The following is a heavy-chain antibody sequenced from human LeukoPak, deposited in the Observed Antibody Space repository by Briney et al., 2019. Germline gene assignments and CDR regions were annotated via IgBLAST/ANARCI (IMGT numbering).Heavy chain of an antibody. CDR1: GFTFSSYA. V-gene: IGHV3-23*01. J-gene: IGHJ4*02. Sequence: TGGSLRLSCAASGFTFSSYAMSWVRQAPGKGLEWVSAISGSGGSTYYADSVKGRFTISRDNSKNTLYLQMNSLKTEDTAVYYCTTDLGTRRETYYYGSGRGDYWGQGTLVTVSS. CDR3: TTDLGTRRETYYYGSGRGDY. CDR2: ISGSGGST. D-gene: IGHD3-10*01.